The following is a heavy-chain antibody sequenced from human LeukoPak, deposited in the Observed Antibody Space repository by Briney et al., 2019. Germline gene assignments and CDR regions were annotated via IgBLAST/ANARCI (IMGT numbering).Heavy chain of an antibody. J-gene: IGHJ6*02. CDR3: ATGHISPPNYYYYYGMDV. V-gene: IGHV3-30-3*01. CDR2: ISYDGSNK. Sequence: PGRSLRLSCAASGFTFSSYAMHWVRQAPGKGLEWVAVISYDGSNKYYVDSVKGRVTMTEDTSTDTAYMELSSLRSGDTAVYYCATGHISPPNYYYYYGMDVWGQGTTVTVSS. CDR1: GFTFSSYA.